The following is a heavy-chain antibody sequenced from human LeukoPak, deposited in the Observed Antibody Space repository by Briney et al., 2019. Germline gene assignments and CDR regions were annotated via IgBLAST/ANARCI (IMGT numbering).Heavy chain of an antibody. CDR2: IRHDGTNK. CDR1: GFTVSSNY. V-gene: IGHV3-30*02. J-gene: IGHJ4*02. CDR3: AKVLVSGRSSQLLLDY. D-gene: IGHD2-2*01. Sequence: GGSLRLSCAASGFTVSSNYMSWVRQAPGKGLDWVTFIRHDGTNKYYADSVKGRFTISRDNSKSTLYLQMNSLRAEDTAVYYCAKVLVSGRSSQLLLDYWGQGTLVTVSS.